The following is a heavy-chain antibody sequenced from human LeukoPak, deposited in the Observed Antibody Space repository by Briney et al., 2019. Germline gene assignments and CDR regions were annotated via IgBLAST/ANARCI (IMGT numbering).Heavy chain of an antibody. J-gene: IGHJ4*02. Sequence: SETLSLTCTVSGGSISSSISYWGWIRQPPGKGLESIGTIYYSGSTYYNPSLKSRVTISVDTSKNQFSLNLSSVTAADTAVYYCAKGGEYDILTGYRRSRLLGDYWGQGTLVTVSS. V-gene: IGHV4-39*01. CDR2: IYYSGST. D-gene: IGHD3-9*01. CDR1: GGSISSSISY. CDR3: AKGGEYDILTGYRRSRLLGDY.